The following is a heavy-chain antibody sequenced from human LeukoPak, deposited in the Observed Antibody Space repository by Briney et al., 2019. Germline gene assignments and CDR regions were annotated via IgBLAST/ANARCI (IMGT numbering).Heavy chain of an antibody. J-gene: IGHJ6*02. CDR3: ATTVQYCSSTSCYADTGEGYGMDV. CDR2: ISGSGIST. Sequence: PGGSLRLSCAASGFTFSSYAMSWVRQAPGKGLEWVSSISGSGISTYDADSVKGRFTISRDNSKNPLYLQMNSLRAEDMAVYYCATTVQYCSSTSCYADTGEGYGMDVWGQGTLVTVSS. D-gene: IGHD2-2*01. CDR1: GFTFSSYA. V-gene: IGHV3-23*01.